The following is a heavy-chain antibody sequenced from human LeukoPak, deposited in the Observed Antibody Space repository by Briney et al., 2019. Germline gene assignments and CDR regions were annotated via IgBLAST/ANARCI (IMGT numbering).Heavy chain of an antibody. CDR2: ISYDGSNK. Sequence: AGGSLRLSCAASGFTFSSYAMPWVRQAPGKGLEWVAVISYDGSNKYYADSVKGRFTISRDNSKNTLYLQMNSLRAEDTAVYYCARDLPQYGDYHWFDPWGQGTLVTVSS. CDR3: ARDLPQYGDYHWFDP. J-gene: IGHJ5*02. V-gene: IGHV3-30-3*01. CDR1: GFTFSSYA. D-gene: IGHD4-17*01.